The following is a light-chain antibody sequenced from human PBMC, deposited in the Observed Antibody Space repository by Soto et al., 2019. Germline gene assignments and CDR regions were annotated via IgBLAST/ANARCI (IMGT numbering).Light chain of an antibody. V-gene: IGKV3-20*01. CDR2: GAS. Sequence: EIVLTQSPGTLSLSPGERATLSCRASQSISSNYLAWYQQKPGQAPRLLIYGASTRHTGIPGRFSGSGSVTDFTLTISSLEPEDVAVYYGEQDGNSLFTFGPGTKVYIK. J-gene: IGKJ3*01. CDR1: QSISSNY. CDR3: EQDGNSLFT.